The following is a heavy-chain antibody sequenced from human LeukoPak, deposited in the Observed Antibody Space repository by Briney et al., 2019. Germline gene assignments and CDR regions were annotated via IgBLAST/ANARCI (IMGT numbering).Heavy chain of an antibody. CDR1: GGSISTYY. Sequence: SETLSLTCSVSGGSISTYYWTWIRQPPGKGLEWIGYIYHSGTTNYNPSLKSRVTISVDTSKNQFSLKLSSVTAADTAVYYCARHDASADAFDIWGQGTMVTVSS. J-gene: IGHJ3*02. V-gene: IGHV4-59*08. CDR2: IYHSGTT. CDR3: ARHDASADAFDI.